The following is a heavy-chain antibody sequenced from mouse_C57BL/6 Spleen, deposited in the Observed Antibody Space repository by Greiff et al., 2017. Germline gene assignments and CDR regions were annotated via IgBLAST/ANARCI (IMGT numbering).Heavy chain of an antibody. D-gene: IGHD1-1*01. CDR3: TRGSNPVYFDY. CDR1: GFTFSSYA. J-gene: IGHJ2*01. CDR2: ISSGGDYI. Sequence: EVKLVESGEGLVKPGGSLKLSCAASGFTFSSYAMSWVRQTPEKRLEWVAYISSGGDYIYYADTVKGRFTISRDNARNTLYLQMSSLKSEDTAMYYCTRGSNPVYFDYWGQGTTLTVSS. V-gene: IGHV5-9-1*02.